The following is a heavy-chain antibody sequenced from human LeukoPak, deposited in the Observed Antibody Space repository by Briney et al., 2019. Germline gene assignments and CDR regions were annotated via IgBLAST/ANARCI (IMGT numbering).Heavy chain of an antibody. D-gene: IGHD3-22*01. CDR1: GFTFSDNA. CDR3: AIMHGYYDGRGYWVQ. V-gene: IGHV3-23*01. J-gene: IGHJ1*01. Sequence: SGGSLRLSCAASGFTFSDNAMSWVRQAPGKGLEWVSFITPNADRTSYADSVEGRFTISRDNPRNTLYMQMNSLRDEDTALYYCAIMHGYYDGRGYWVQWGQGTLVTVSS. CDR2: ITPNADRT.